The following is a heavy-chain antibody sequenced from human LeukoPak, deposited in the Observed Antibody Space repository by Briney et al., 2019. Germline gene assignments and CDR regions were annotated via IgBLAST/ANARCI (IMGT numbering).Heavy chain of an antibody. CDR3: ARMALDGGNSTGIAS. D-gene: IGHD4-23*01. CDR1: GYTFTDYF. J-gene: IGHJ5*01. CDR2: INPNIGDA. Sequence: ASVKVSCKASGYTFTDYFIHWVRQAPGQGLEWMGWINPNIGDAIYAQKFQDRVTMTRDRSINTAYMELSRLTSDDTTVYYCARMALDGGNSTGIASSSQGTLVTVSS. V-gene: IGHV1-2*02.